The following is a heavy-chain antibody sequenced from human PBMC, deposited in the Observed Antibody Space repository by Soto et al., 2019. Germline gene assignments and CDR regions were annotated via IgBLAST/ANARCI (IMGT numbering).Heavy chain of an antibody. J-gene: IGHJ4*02. CDR2: ISYDGSNK. D-gene: IGHD2-2*01. CDR1: GFTFSSYA. Sequence: TGGSLRLSCAASGFTFSSYAMHWVRQAPGKGLEWVAVISYDGSNKYYADSVKGRFTISRDNSKNTLYLQMNSLRAEDTAVYYCARDRVVPAARFDYWGQGTLVTVSS. CDR3: ARDRVVPAARFDY. V-gene: IGHV3-30-3*01.